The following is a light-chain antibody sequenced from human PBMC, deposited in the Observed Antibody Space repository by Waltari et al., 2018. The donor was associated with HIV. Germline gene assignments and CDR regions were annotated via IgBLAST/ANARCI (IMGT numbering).Light chain of an antibody. Sequence: SSELTQDPSVSVALGQTVRITCQGDSLRSYYASWYQQKSGQAPVVVFFGRNNRPSGIPDRFSGYSSGNTASLTITGAQAEDEADYYCHSRDSSGYHVVFGGGTKVTVL. CDR1: SLRSYY. CDR3: HSRDSSGYHVV. CDR2: GRN. J-gene: IGLJ2*01. V-gene: IGLV3-19*01.